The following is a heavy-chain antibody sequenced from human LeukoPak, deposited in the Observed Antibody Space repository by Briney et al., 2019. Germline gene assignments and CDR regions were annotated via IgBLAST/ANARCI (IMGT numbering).Heavy chain of an antibody. CDR2: INQDGSEK. V-gene: IGHV3-7*03. CDR1: GLTFGSYW. CDR3: VRDGNDGLNDWEY. Sequence: PGGSLRLSCAASGLTFGSYWMNWVRQAPGKGLEWVANINQDGSEKYYVDSVKGRFTISRDNAKNSSYLQMNSLKAGDTALYYCVRDGNDGLNDWEYWGQGALVTVSS. D-gene: IGHD1-1*01. J-gene: IGHJ1*01.